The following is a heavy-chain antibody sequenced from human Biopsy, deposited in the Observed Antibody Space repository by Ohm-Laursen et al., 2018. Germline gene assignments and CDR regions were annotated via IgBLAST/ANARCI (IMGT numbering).Heavy chain of an antibody. D-gene: IGHD1-26*01. V-gene: IGHV1-69*06. CDR3: ARDALGGGSYRFFY. CDR2: IIPLFGTT. CDR1: GGTFSDYA. J-gene: IGHJ4*02. Sequence: ASVKVSCKTSGGTFSDYAISWLRQAPGQGLEWMGGIIPLFGTTNYAQKFQGRVTITADKSTGTAYMDLSSLRSEDTAVYYCARDALGGGSYRFFYWGQGSLVTVSS.